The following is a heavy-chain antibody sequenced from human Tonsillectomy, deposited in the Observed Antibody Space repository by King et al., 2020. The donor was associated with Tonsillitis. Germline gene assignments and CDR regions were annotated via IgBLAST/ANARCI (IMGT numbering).Heavy chain of an antibody. Sequence: VQLVESGAEVRKPGESLKISCKGSGYSFTNYWIGWVRQMPGKGLEWMGIIYPGYSDPTYSPSFQGQVTISADRSISTAYVQWSSLKASDTAMYYCARRGGGSLDGFDIWGQGTMVTVSS. D-gene: IGHD1-26*01. CDR1: GYSFTNYW. J-gene: IGHJ3*02. CDR3: ARRGGGSLDGFDI. CDR2: IYPGYSDP. V-gene: IGHV5-51*03.